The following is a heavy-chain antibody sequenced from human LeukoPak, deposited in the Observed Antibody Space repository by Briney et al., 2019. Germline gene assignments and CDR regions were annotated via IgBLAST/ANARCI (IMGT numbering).Heavy chain of an antibody. CDR1: GGSISSSSYY. CDR2: IYYSGST. CDR3: ARPLHSSGWKYNWFDP. J-gene: IGHJ5*02. Sequence: SETLSLTCTVSGGSISSSSYYWGWIRQPPGKGLEWIGSIYYSGSTYYNPSLKSRVTISVDTSKNQFSLELSSVTAADTAVYYCARPLHSSGWKYNWFDPWGQGTLVTVSS. D-gene: IGHD6-19*01. V-gene: IGHV4-39*01.